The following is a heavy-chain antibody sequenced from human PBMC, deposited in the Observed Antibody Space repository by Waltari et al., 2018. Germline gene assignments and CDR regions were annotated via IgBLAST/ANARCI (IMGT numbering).Heavy chain of an antibody. Sequence: QVQLQESGPGLVKPSETLSLTCTVSGGSISSYYWSWIRQPPGKGLEWIGYIYYSGSTNYNPSLKSRVTISVDTSKNQFSLKLSSVTAADTAVYYCARAGSGYDIVMFDPWGQGTLVTVSS. D-gene: IGHD5-12*01. CDR1: GGSISSYY. CDR3: ARAGSGYDIVMFDP. V-gene: IGHV4-59*01. CDR2: IYYSGST. J-gene: IGHJ5*02.